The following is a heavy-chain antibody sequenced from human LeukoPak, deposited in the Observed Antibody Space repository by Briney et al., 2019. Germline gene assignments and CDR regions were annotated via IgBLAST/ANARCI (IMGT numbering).Heavy chain of an antibody. CDR2: IYYSGST. CDR1: GGSISSGDYY. J-gene: IGHJ5*02. V-gene: IGHV4-30-4*01. CDR3: ARGYDFWSGYAPYNWFDP. Sequence: PSETLSLTCTVSGGSISSGDYYWSCIRQPPGKGLEWIGYIYYSGSTYYNPSLKSRVTISVATSKNQFSLKLSSVTAADTAVYYCARGYDFWSGYAPYNWFDPWGQGTLVTVSS. D-gene: IGHD3-3*01.